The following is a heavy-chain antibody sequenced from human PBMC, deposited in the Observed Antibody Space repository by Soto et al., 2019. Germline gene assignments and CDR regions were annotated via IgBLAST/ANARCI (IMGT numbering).Heavy chain of an antibody. CDR2: IIPIFGTA. V-gene: IGHV1-69*13. J-gene: IGHJ6*02. Sequence: SVKVSCKASGGTFSSYAISWVRQAPGQGLEWMGGIIPIFGTANYAQRFQGRVTITADESTSTAYMELSSLRSEDAAVYYCARSVSFRYQLLKRGMDVWGQGTTVTVSS. CDR3: ARSVSFRYQLLKRGMDV. CDR1: GGTFSSYA. D-gene: IGHD2-2*01.